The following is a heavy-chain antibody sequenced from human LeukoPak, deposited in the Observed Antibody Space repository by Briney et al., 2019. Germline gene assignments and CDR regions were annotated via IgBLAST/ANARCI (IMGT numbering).Heavy chain of an antibody. D-gene: IGHD3-3*01. V-gene: IGHV1-8*01. Sequence: ASVKVSCQASGYTFTSYDINWVRQATGQGLEWMGWMNPNSGNTGYAQKFQGRVTMTRNTSISTAYMELSSLRSEDTAVYYCARVAYFHSVGDFWSGYPYYFDYWGQGTLVTVSS. CDR3: ARVAYFHSVGDFWSGYPYYFDY. CDR1: GYTFTSYD. CDR2: MNPNSGNT. J-gene: IGHJ4*02.